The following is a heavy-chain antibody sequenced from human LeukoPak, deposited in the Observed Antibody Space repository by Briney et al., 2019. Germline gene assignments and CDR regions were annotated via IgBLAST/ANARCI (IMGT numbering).Heavy chain of an antibody. D-gene: IGHD6-6*01. V-gene: IGHV4-59*01. CDR2: IYYSGNT. Sequence: PSETPSLTCTVPGGSLSTYYWSWIRQPPGERLEWIGFIYYSGNTKYNPSLKSRVTISVDTSKNQFSLKLSSVTAADTAVYFCARDSRHPYYYGMDVWGQGTPVTVSS. CDR1: GGSLSTYY. CDR3: ARDSRHPYYYGMDV. J-gene: IGHJ6*02.